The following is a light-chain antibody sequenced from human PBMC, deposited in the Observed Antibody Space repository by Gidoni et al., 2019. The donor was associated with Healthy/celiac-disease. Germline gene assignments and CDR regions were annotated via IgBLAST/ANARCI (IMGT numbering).Light chain of an antibody. Sequence: QSALTQPRSVSGSPGQSVTISCTGTSSDVGGYHYVSWYQQHPGKAPKLMIYDVSTRPSGVPDRFSGSKSGNTASLTISGLQAEDEADYYCCSYAGSYTFEVVFGGGTKLTVL. CDR3: CSYAGSYTFEVV. V-gene: IGLV2-11*01. CDR1: SSDVGGYHY. CDR2: DVS. J-gene: IGLJ2*01.